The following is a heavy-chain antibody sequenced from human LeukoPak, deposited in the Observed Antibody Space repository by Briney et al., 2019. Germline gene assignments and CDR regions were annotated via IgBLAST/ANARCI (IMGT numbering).Heavy chain of an antibody. CDR1: GYTLTGYY. J-gene: IGHJ3*02. Sequence: ASVKVSCKTSGYTLTGYYMHWVRQAPGQGLEWMGWIYPNSGVTNSPQKFQGRVTMTRDTSISTAYMELSSLRSDDTAVYYCARLWGKFDAFDIWGQGTMVTVSS. V-gene: IGHV1-2*02. CDR3: ARLWGKFDAFDI. D-gene: IGHD7-27*01. CDR2: IYPNSGVT.